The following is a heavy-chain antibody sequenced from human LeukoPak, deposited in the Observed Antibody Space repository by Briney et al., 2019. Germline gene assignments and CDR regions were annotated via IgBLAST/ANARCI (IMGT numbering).Heavy chain of an antibody. CDR1: GGSISSGGYY. J-gene: IGHJ6*02. CDR2: IYYSGST. D-gene: IGHD3-10*01. Sequence: SETLSLTCTVSGGSISSGGYYWSWIRQHPGKGLEWIGYIYYSGSTYYNPSLKGRVTISVDTSKNQFSLKLSSVTAADTAVYYCARAYGSGSYLDYYYYGMDVWGQGTTVTVSS. CDR3: ARAYGSGSYLDYYYYGMDV. V-gene: IGHV4-31*03.